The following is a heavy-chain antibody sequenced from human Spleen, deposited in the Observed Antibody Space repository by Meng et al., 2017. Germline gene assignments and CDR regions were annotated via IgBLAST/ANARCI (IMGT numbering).Heavy chain of an antibody. CDR2: INPNSGGT. Sequence: ASVKVSCKASGYTFTGYYMHWVRQAPGQGLEWMGWINPNSGGTNYAQKFQGRVTMTRDTSISTAYMELSRLRSDDTAVYYCARDGFYYDSSGYYDFDYWGQGTLVTGAS. CDR1: GYTFTGYY. V-gene: IGHV1-2*02. CDR3: ARDGFYYDSSGYYDFDY. D-gene: IGHD3-22*01. J-gene: IGHJ4*02.